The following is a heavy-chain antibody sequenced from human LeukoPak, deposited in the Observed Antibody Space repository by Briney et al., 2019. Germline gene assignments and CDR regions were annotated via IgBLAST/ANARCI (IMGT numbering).Heavy chain of an antibody. CDR1: GGSFSGYY. CDR3: ARRNRLLWFGELFLGGNWFDL. V-gene: IGHV4-34*01. J-gene: IGHJ5*02. CDR2: INHSGST. Sequence: SETLSLTCAVYGGSFSGYYWSWIRQPPGKGLEWIGEINHSGSTNYNPSLKSRVTISVDTSKNQFSLKLSSVTAADTAVYYCARRNRLLWFGELFLGGNWFDLWGQGTLVSVS. D-gene: IGHD3-10*01.